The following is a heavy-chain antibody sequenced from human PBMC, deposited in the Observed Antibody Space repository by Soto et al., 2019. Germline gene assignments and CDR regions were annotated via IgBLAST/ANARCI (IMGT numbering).Heavy chain of an antibody. V-gene: IGHV3-48*01. J-gene: IGHJ4*02. CDR1: GFTFSSYG. Sequence: GGSLRLSCAASGFTFSSYGMNWVRQAPGKGLEWVSHISGSTSVTYYADSVKGRFTISRDNSKNTLYLQMNSLRAEDTAVYYCAKVGLGYCTNGVRPADYWGQGTLVTVSS. CDR2: ISGSTSVT. D-gene: IGHD2-8*01. CDR3: AKVGLGYCTNGVRPADY.